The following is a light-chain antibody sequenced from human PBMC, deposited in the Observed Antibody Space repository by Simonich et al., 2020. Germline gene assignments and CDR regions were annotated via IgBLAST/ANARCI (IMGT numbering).Light chain of an antibody. CDR3: CSYAGSSTVV. V-gene: IGLV2-23*01. Sequence: QSALTQPPSASGSPGQSVTISCTGTSSDVGGYNLVSWYQQPPGKAPKRMIYEGSKRPSGVSNRFSGSKSGNTASLTISGLQAEDEADYYCCSYAGSSTVVFGGGTKLTVL. CDR1: SSDVGGYNL. CDR2: EGS. J-gene: IGLJ2*01.